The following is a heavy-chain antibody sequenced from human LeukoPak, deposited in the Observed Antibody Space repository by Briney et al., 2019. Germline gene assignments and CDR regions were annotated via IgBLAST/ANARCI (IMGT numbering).Heavy chain of an antibody. V-gene: IGHV3-7*05. CDR3: ARDSYGWNDVRIDYYYGMDV. J-gene: IGHJ6*02. CDR1: GFTVSTIY. D-gene: IGHD1-1*01. CDR2: IKQDGSEK. Sequence: GGSLRLSCAASGFTVSTIYMSWVRQAPGKGLEWVANIKQDGSEKYYVDSVKGRFTISRDNAKNSLYLQMNSLRAEDTAVYYCARDSYGWNDVRIDYYYGMDVWGQGTTVTVSS.